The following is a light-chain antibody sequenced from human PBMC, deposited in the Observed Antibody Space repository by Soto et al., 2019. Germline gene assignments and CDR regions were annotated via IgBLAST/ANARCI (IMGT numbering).Light chain of an antibody. V-gene: IGLV2-11*01. CDR3: CSYAGSYNYI. Sequence: QSVLTQPRSVSGSPGQSVTISCTGTSSDVGGYNYVSWHQQYPGKAPKLMIFDVSKRPSGVPDRFSGSKSGNTASLTISGLQAEDEADYYCCSYAGSYNYIFGTGTKLTVL. J-gene: IGLJ1*01. CDR1: SSDVGGYNY. CDR2: DVS.